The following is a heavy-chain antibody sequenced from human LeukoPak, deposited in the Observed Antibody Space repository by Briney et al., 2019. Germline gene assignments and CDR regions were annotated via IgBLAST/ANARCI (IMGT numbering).Heavy chain of an antibody. Sequence: ASVKVSCKASGYTFTSYDINWVRQATGQGLEWMGWMNPNSGNTGYAQKFQGRVTMTTDTSTSTAYMELRSLRSDDTAVYYCARDLVSGWYDWGGYWGQGTLVTVSS. CDR2: MNPNSGNT. CDR1: GYTFTSYD. CDR3: ARDLVSGWYDWGGY. V-gene: IGHV1-8*01. D-gene: IGHD6-19*01. J-gene: IGHJ4*02.